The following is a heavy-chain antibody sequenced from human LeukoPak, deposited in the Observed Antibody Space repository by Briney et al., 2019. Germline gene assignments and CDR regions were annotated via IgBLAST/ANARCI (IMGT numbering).Heavy chain of an antibody. CDR2: ISGSGGST. CDR3: AKEEASASSSSWYGYYYYYMDV. V-gene: IGHV3-23*01. J-gene: IGHJ6*03. D-gene: IGHD6-13*01. CDR1: GFTFSSYA. Sequence: PWGSLRLSCAASGFTFSSYAMNWVRQAPGKGLEWVSAISGSGGSTYYADSVKGRFTISRDNSKNTLYLQMNSLRAEDTAVYYCAKEEASASSSSWYGYYYYYMDVWGKGTTVTVSS.